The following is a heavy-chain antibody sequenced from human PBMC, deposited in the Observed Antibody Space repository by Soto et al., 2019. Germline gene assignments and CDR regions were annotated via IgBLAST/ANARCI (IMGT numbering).Heavy chain of an antibody. D-gene: IGHD3-22*01. V-gene: IGHV4-30-4*01. J-gene: IGHJ4*02. CDR1: GGSISSGDYY. Sequence: SETLSLTCTVSGGSISSGDYYWSWIRQPPGKGLEWIGYIYYSESTYYNPSLKSRVTISVDTSKNQSSLKLSSVTAADTAVYYCARLSKRHYYDSSGLDYWGQGTLVTVSS. CDR2: IYYSEST. CDR3: ARLSKRHYYDSSGLDY.